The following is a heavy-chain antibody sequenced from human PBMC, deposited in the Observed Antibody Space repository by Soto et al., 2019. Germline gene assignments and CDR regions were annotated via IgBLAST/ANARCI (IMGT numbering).Heavy chain of an antibody. Sequence: EVLLVESGGGLVKPGGSLRLSCAASGFSFSTYTMSWFRQAPGRGLQWVASISRTGGYIVYTDSVKGRFTISRDNAKNSVFLKMVNRMDEYTAMYYCRREEYDDWGQGTRVTVSS. V-gene: IGHV3-21*02. CDR2: ISRTGGYI. CDR1: GFSFSTYT. J-gene: IGHJ4*02. CDR3: RREEYDD.